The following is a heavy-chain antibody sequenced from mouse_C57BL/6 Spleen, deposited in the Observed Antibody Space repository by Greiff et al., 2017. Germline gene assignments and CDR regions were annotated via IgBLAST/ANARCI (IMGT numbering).Heavy chain of an antibody. V-gene: IGHV1-76*01. CDR1: GYTFTDYY. Sequence: QVQLKQSGAELVRPGASVKLSCKASGYTFTDYYINWVKQRPGQGLEWIARIYPGSGNTYYNEKFKGKATLTAEKSSSTAYMQLSSLTSEDSAVYFCARDGYYFFYAMDYWGQGTSVTVSS. J-gene: IGHJ4*01. CDR3: ARDGYYFFYAMDY. CDR2: IYPGSGNT. D-gene: IGHD2-3*01.